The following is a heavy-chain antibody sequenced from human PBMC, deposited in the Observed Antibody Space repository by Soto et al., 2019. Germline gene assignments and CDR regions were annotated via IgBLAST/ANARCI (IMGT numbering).Heavy chain of an antibody. D-gene: IGHD3-3*01. V-gene: IGHV4-34*01. CDR1: GGSFSGYY. CDR3: ASLMEWLSPLYYYMDV. CDR2: INHSGST. J-gene: IGHJ6*03. Sequence: PSETLSLTCAVYGGSFSGYYWSWIRQPPGKGLEWIGEINHSGSTNYNPSLKSRVTISVDTSKNQFSLKLSSVTAADTAVYYCASLMEWLSPLYYYMDVWGQGSTVTV.